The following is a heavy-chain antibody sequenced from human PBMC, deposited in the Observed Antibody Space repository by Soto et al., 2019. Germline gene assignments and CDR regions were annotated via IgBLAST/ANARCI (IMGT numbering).Heavy chain of an antibody. Sequence: EVQLVESGGGLVKPGGSLRLSCAASGFTFSSYSMNWVRQAPGKGLEWVSSISSSSSYIYYADSVKGRFTISRDNAKNSLYLQMNSLRAEDTAVYYCARWRYSSSSWVCTDYWGQGTLVTVSS. D-gene: IGHD6-6*01. CDR3: ARWRYSSSSWVCTDY. J-gene: IGHJ4*02. V-gene: IGHV3-21*01. CDR2: ISSSSSYI. CDR1: GFTFSSYS.